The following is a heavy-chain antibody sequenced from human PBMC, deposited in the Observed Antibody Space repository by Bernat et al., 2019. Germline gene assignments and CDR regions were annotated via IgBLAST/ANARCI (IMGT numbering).Heavy chain of an antibody. CDR1: GGSFSGYY. CDR3: ARILGATSQT. Sequence: QLQLQESGPGLVKPSETLSLTCTVYGGSFSGYYWSWIRQPPGKGLEWIGEINHSGSTNYNPSLKSRVTISVDTSKNQFSLKLSSVTAADTAVYYCARILGATSQTWGQGTLVTVSS. D-gene: IGHD1-26*01. J-gene: IGHJ5*02. V-gene: IGHV4-34*01. CDR2: INHSGST.